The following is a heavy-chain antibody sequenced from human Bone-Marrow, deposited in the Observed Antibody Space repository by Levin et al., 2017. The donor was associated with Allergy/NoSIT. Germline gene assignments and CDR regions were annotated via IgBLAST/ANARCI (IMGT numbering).Heavy chain of an antibody. V-gene: IGHV4-4*02. CDR2: IYHLGST. CDR3: ARGVPSDY. CDR1: GASISSSDW. D-gene: IGHD2-2*01. J-gene: IGHJ4*02. Sequence: SETLSLTCTVSGASISSSDWWSWVRQTPDKGLEWIGEIYHLGSTKYNPSLKSRVSLSVDKSRNQFSLRLTSVTAADTAIYYCARGVPSDYWGQGTLVTVSS.